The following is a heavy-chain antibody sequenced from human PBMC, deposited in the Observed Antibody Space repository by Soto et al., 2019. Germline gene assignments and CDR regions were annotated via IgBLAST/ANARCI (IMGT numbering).Heavy chain of an antibody. CDR3: ARDSLRPITIFGVVIMENYMDV. CDR2: ISAYNGNT. J-gene: IGHJ6*03. V-gene: IGHV1-18*01. Sequence: ASVKVSCKASGYTFTSYGISWVRQAPGQGLEWMGWISAYNGNTNYAQKLQGRVTMTTDTSTSTAYMELRSLRSDDTAVYYCARDSLRPITIFGVVIMENYMDVWGKGTTVTVSS. D-gene: IGHD3-3*01. CDR1: GYTFTSYG.